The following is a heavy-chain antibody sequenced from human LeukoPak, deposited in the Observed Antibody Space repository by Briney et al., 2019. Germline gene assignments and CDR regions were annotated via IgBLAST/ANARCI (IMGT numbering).Heavy chain of an antibody. CDR2: ISAYNGNT. CDR3: ARGSVEWELLGAFDI. CDR1: GYTFTGYY. D-gene: IGHD1-26*01. V-gene: IGHV1-18*04. Sequence: AASVKVSCKASGYTFTGYYMHWVRQAPGQGLEWMGWISAYNGNTNYAQKLQGRVTMTTDTSTSTAYMELRSLRSDDTAVYYCARGSVEWELLGAFDIWGQGTMVTVSS. J-gene: IGHJ3*02.